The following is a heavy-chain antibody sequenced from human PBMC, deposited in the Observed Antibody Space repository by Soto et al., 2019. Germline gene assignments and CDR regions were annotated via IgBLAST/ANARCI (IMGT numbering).Heavy chain of an antibody. CDR1: GGSINSGGYS. J-gene: IGHJ6*02. V-gene: IGHV4-30-2*01. CDR2: IYHTENT. CDR3: GRVVRVLATTFADSVDV. D-gene: IGHD1-26*01. Sequence: QLQLQESGAGLVKPSQTLSLTCTVSGGSINSGGYSWICISQPPGKGMEWIGYIYHTENTFYNPSPLSGVYISVGQISTHCSQSLGPVTPADTTMYYCGRVVRVLATTFADSVDVWGQGTTVTVSS.